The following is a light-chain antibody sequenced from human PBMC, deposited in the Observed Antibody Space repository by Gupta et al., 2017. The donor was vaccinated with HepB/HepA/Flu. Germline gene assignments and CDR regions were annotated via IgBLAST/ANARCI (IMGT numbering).Light chain of an antibody. CDR1: QSLLHSNGYNY. V-gene: IGKV2-28*01. CDR2: LGS. J-gene: IGKJ2*04. CDR3: RQALQTLCS. Sequence: DIVMTQSPLSLPVTPGEPASISCRSSQSLLHSNGYNYLDWYLQKPGQSPQLLIYLGSNRASRVPDRFSGSGSGTDFTLKISRGEAEDVGVYYCRQALQTLCSFGQWTKLEIK.